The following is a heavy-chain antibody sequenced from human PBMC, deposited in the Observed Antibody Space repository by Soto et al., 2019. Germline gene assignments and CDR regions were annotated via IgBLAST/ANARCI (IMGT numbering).Heavy chain of an antibody. D-gene: IGHD6-6*01. CDR2: IDPSDFYT. CDR1: GYSFTSYW. Sequence: GASLKISCQGSGYSFTSYWISWVRQMPGKGLEWMGRIDPSDFYTNYSPSFQGHVTISADKSISTAYLQWSILKASDTAMYYCARDGSSPRYYGMDVWGQGTTVTVSS. CDR3: ARDGSSPRYYGMDV. V-gene: IGHV5-10-1*01. J-gene: IGHJ6*02.